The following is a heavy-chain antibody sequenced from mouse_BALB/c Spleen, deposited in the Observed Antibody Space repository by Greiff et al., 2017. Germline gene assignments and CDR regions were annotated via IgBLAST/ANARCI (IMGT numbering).Heavy chain of an antibody. Sequence: VQLQESGPGLVAPSQSLSITCTASGFSLTGYGVHWVRQPPGKGLEWLGMIWGDGSTDYNSALNTRLTISKDNSKSQVFLKMNSLQTDDTARYYCAREGVDYGSSPPWFAYWGQGALVTVSA. D-gene: IGHD1-1*01. CDR2: IWGDGST. CDR1: GFSLTGYG. CDR3: AREGVDYGSSPPWFAY. J-gene: IGHJ3*01. V-gene: IGHV2-6-7*01.